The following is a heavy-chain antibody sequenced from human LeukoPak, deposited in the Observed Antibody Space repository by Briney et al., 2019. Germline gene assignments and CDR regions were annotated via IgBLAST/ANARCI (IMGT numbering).Heavy chain of an antibody. J-gene: IGHJ4*02. V-gene: IGHV3-23*01. CDR2: ISGTGGST. D-gene: IGHD6-19*01. Sequence: GGSLRLSCAASGFTFRYYGMSWVRQAPGKGLEWVSVISGTGGSTYYADSVKGRFTISRDNSKNTLYLQMNSLRAEDTAVYYCAHRSSSGWYKSDYFDYWGQGTLVTVSS. CDR3: AHRSSSGWYKSDYFDY. CDR1: GFTFRYYG.